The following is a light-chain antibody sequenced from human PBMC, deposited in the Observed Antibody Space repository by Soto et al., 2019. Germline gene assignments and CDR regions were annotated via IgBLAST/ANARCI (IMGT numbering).Light chain of an antibody. V-gene: IGKV1-17*01. Sequence: DIQMTQSPSSLSASVGDRVTITCRASQGIGDDLVWYQQNAGKAPKRLIYEASTLQSGVQSRFSGSGSGTEFTLTIRTLQPEDFATYYCLQNNSYPRTFGPGTKVEIK. CDR2: EAS. CDR1: QGIGDD. CDR3: LQNNSYPRT. J-gene: IGKJ1*01.